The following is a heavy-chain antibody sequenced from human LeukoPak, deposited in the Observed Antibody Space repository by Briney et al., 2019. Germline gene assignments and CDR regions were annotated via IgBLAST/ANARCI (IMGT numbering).Heavy chain of an antibody. CDR1: GASITSDF. CDR3: ARRYYFVSGSYYPFDF. J-gene: IGHJ4*02. V-gene: IGHV4-59*08. CDR2: IYDTGST. Sequence: SETLSLTCTVSGASITSDFWDWIRQSPGKGPEWIGYIYDTGSTNYNPTLRGRVTISADRSKNQFSLKLRSVTAADTAVYYCARRYYFVSGSYYPFDFWGQGTLVTVSS. D-gene: IGHD3-10*01.